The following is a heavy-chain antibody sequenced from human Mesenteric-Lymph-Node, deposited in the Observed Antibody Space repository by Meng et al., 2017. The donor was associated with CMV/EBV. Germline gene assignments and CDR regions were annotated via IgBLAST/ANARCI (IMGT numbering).Heavy chain of an antibody. D-gene: IGHD5-18*01. Sequence: SGGSLSSGGYYWSLIRPHPGKGLEWIGYIYYSGSTYYNPSLKSRVTISVDTSKNQFSLKLSSVTAADTAVYYCARVGGGNSYYYFDYWGQGTLVTVSS. CDR1: GGSLSSGGYY. CDR2: IYYSGST. J-gene: IGHJ4*02. CDR3: ARVGGGNSYYYFDY. V-gene: IGHV4-31*02.